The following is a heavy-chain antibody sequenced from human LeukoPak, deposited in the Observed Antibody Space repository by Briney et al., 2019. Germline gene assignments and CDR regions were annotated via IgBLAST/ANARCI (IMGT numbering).Heavy chain of an antibody. CDR2: INPSGGST. V-gene: IGHV1-46*01. D-gene: IGHD3-22*01. J-gene: IGHJ4*02. CDR1: GYTFTSYY. Sequence: ASVKVSCKASGYTFTSYYMHWVRQAPGQGLEWMGIINPSGGSTSYAQKFQGRVTMTRDTSTSTVYMELSSLRSEDTAVYYCARAPSGNYYDSSGPKHIFDYWGQGTLVTVSS. CDR3: ARAPSGNYYDSSGPKHIFDY.